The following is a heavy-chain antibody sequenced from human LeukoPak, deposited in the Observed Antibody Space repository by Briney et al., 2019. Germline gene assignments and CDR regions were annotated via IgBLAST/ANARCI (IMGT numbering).Heavy chain of an antibody. Sequence: PGGSLRLSCAASGYTFRDYSVNWVRQVPGKGLEWVSSISSTSTYIYYAASVKGRFTISRDSGKNSLYLQMNTLNAEDTAVYYCARDPSRRFDYWGQGTLVTVSS. CDR1: GYTFRDYS. D-gene: IGHD6-6*01. CDR3: ARDPSRRFDY. J-gene: IGHJ4*02. CDR2: ISSTSTYI. V-gene: IGHV3-21*01.